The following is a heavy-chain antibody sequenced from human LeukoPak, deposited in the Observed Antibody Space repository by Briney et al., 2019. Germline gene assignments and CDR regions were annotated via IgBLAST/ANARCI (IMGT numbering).Heavy chain of an antibody. D-gene: IGHD1-26*01. V-gene: IGHV3-11*01. CDR3: ARDNSWELLLDY. J-gene: IGHJ4*02. CDR2: ISSSGSTI. CDR1: GFTFSDYY. Sequence: PGVSLRLSCAASGFTFSDYYMSWIRQAPGKGLEWVSYISSSGSTIYYADSVKGRFTISRDNAKDSLYLQMNSLRAEDTAVYYCARDNSWELLLDYWGQGTLVTVSS.